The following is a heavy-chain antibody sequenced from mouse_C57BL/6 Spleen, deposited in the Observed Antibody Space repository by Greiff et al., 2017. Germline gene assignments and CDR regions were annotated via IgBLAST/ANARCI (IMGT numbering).Heavy chain of an antibody. CDR2: INYDGSST. V-gene: IGHV5-16*01. CDR3: AKFMTTVYAMDY. D-gene: IGHD1-1*01. CDR1: GFTFSDYY. Sequence: EVQLVESEGGLVQPGRSMKLSCTASGFTFSDYYMAWVRQVPEKGLEWVANINYDGSSTYYLDALQSRFIISRDNAKNILYLQMSSLKSEYTATYYCAKFMTTVYAMDYWGQGTSVTVSA. J-gene: IGHJ4*01.